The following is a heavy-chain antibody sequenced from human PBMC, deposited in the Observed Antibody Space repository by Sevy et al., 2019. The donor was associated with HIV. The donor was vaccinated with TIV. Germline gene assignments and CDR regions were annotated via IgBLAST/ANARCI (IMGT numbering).Heavy chain of an antibody. V-gene: IGHV3-21*01. CDR2: ISSSSSYI. CDR1: GFTFSSYS. D-gene: IGHD3-3*01. J-gene: IGHJ6*02. CDR3: ARDGGGVRFLEWLLDPRYYYGMDV. Sequence: GGSLRLSCAASGFTFSSYSMNWVRQAPGKGLEWVSSISSSSSYIYYADSVKGRFTISRDNAKNSLYLQMNSLRGEDTAVYYCARDGGGVRFLEWLLDPRYYYGMDVWGQGTTVTVSS.